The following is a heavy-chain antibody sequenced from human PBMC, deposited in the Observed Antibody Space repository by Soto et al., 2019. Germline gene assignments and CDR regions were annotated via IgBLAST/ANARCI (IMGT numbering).Heavy chain of an antibody. CDR2: INHSGST. V-gene: IGHV4-34*01. CDR3: ARGRWRKIVIGYRVFDH. D-gene: IGHD2-2*01. Sequence: WDTLSLTCSVYVLSFIGDDCSLILQPPVKGLEWIGEINHSGSTNYNPSLNSRFTISVDTYKNQFSLKLSSVTAAGTAVYYCARGRWRKIVIGYRVFDHWGQGTMVTVSS. J-gene: IGHJ5*02. CDR1: VLSFIGDD.